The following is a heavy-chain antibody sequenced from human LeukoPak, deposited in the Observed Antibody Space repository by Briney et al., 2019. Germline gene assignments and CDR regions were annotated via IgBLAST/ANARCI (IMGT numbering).Heavy chain of an antibody. J-gene: IGHJ4*02. Sequence: GASVKVSCKPSGYTFTSYYIDWVRQAPGQGLEWMGIINPSGGRTTYAQKFQGRVTMTRDTSTSTVYMEMSGLRSEDTAVYYCRREGEYDVRKPGGDYWGQGTLVTVSS. V-gene: IGHV1-46*01. D-gene: IGHD3-10*01. CDR3: RREGEYDVRKPGGDY. CDR2: INPSGGRT. CDR1: GYTFTSYY.